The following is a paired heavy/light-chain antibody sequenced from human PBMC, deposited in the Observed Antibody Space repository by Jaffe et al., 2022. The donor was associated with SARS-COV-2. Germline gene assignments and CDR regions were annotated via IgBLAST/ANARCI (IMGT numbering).Heavy chain of an antibody. CDR3: AKETHLDY. V-gene: IGHV4-39*02. CDR2: IYYSGST. CDR1: GGSISSSNYY. J-gene: IGHJ4*02. Sequence: QLQLQESGPGVVKPSETLSLTCTVSGGSISSSNYYWGWIRQPPGKGLEWIGNIYYSGSTHYNPSLKSRVTISLDTSKNHFSLKLSSVTAADTAVYYCAKETHLDYWGQGTLVTVSS.
Light chain of an antibody. J-gene: IGLJ3*02. CDR1: TGPVTSGHY. V-gene: IGLV7-46*01. CDR3: FLFYSGARV. CDR2: DTH. Sequence: QAVVTQEPSLTVSPGGTVTLTCDSSTGPVTSGHYPYWFQQKPGQAPKTLIFDTHIKHSWTPARFSGSLLGGKAALTLSGAQPEDEADYYCFLFYSGARVLGGGTKLTVL.